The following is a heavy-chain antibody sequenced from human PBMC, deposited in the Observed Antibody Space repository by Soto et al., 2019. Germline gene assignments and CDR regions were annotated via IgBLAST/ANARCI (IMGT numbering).Heavy chain of an antibody. V-gene: IGHV3-30*18. CDR2: ISYDGRNK. CDR3: AKDQNYKRITTNCPDY. D-gene: IGHD3-10*01. Sequence: PGGSLRLSCAASGFTFFTYGMHWVRQAPDKGLEWLAVISYDGRNKYYAESVKGRFTISRDNSKNTLYLQMNSLRAEDTVVYYCAKDQNYKRITTNCPDYWGQGTLVTVSS. J-gene: IGHJ4*02. CDR1: GFTFFTYG.